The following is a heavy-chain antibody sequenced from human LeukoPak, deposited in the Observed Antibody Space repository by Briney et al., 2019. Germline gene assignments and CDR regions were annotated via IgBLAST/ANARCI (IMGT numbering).Heavy chain of an antibody. CDR1: GYSISSGYY. V-gene: IGHV4-38-2*01. CDR2: IYHSGST. CDR3: ARHGSYDLFDY. J-gene: IGHJ4*02. Sequence: PSGTLSLTCAVSGYSISSGYYWGWIRQPPGKGLEWIGSIYHSGSTYYNPSLKSRVTISVDTSKNQFSLKLSSVTAADTAVRYCARHGSYDLFDYWGQGTLVTVSS. D-gene: IGHD2-15*01.